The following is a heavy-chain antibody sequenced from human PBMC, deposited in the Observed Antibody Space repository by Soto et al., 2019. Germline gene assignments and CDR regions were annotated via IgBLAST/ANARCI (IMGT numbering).Heavy chain of an antibody. J-gene: IGHJ4*02. CDR1: GYTFTSYS. D-gene: IGHD2-15*01. V-gene: IGHV1-18*04. CDR3: ARYCSGGSCYSGAVDY. Sequence: ASVKVSCKASGYTFTSYSISWVRQAPGQGLEWMGWISAYNGNTNYAQKLQGRVTMTTDTSTSTAYMELRSLRSDDTAVYYCARYCSGGSCYSGAVDYWGQGTLVTVSS. CDR2: ISAYNGNT.